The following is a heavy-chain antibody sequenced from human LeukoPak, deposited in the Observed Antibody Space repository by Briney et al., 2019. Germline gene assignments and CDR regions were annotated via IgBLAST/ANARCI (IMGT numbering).Heavy chain of an antibody. D-gene: IGHD2-2*02. J-gene: IGHJ6*03. Sequence: SETLSLTCAVYGGSFSGYYWSWIRQPPGKGLEWIGEINHSGSTNYNPSLKSRVTISVDTSKNQFSLKLSSVTAAGTAVYYCARFKYPYFYMYVWGKGTTVTVS. CDR2: INHSGST. V-gene: IGHV4-34*01. CDR3: ARFKYPYFYMYV. CDR1: GGSFSGYY.